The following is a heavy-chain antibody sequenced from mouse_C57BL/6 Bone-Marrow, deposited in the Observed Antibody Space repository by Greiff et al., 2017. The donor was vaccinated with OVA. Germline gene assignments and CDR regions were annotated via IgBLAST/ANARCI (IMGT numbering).Heavy chain of an antibody. J-gene: IGHJ2*01. CDR1: GYTFTSYW. CDR2: IDPSDSYT. V-gene: IGHV1-69*01. CDR3: AREGGYYGYYFDY. Sequence: QVQLQQPGAELVMPGASVKLSCKASGYTFTSYWMHWVKQRPGQGLEWIGEIDPSDSYTNYNQKFKGKSTLTVDKSSSTAYMQLSSLTSEDSAVYYCAREGGYYGYYFDYWGQGTTLTVSS. D-gene: IGHD2-2*01.